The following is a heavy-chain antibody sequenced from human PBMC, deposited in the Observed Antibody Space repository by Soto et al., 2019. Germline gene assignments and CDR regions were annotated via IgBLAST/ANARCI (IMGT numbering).Heavy chain of an antibody. D-gene: IGHD6-13*01. CDR2: IHHSGNT. V-gene: IGHV4-4*02. CDR3: AHSPGWYFLDY. CDR1: GASIITQNY. J-gene: IGHJ4*02. Sequence: QVQLQESGPGLVEPSGTLSLTCAVSGASIITQNYYNWVRKSPGKGLEWIGEIHHSGNTNFSPSLKSRVTLSVDTSKNQVSLRLSSVTAADTAIYYCAHSPGWYFLDYWGQGALVTVS.